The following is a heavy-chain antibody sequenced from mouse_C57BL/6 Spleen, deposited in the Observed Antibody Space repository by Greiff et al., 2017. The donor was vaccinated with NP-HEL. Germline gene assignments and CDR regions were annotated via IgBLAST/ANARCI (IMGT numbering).Heavy chain of an antibody. Sequence: VQLQQSGPGLVQPSQRLSITCTVSGFSLTSYGVHWVRQSPGKGLEWLGVIWRGGSTDYNAAFMSRLSITKYNSKSQVFFKMNSLQADDTAIYYCAKGDGSNPRYFDVWCTGTTVTVSS. CDR1: GFSLTSYG. D-gene: IGHD1-1*01. J-gene: IGHJ1*03. V-gene: IGHV2-5*01. CDR2: IWRGGST. CDR3: AKGDGSNPRYFDV.